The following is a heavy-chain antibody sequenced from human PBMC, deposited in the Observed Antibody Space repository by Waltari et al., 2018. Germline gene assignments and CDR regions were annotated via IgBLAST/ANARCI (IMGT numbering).Heavy chain of an antibody. J-gene: IGHJ4*02. V-gene: IGHV3-30*18. Sequence: QVQLVESGGGVVQPGRSLRLSCAASGFTFSSYGMHWVRQAPGKGLGWLAVISYDCSNKYDAGSVKGRFTISRDNSKNTLYLQMNSLRAEDTAVYYCAKEPSSSFNYWGQGTLVTVSS. D-gene: IGHD6-6*01. CDR1: GFTFSSYG. CDR2: ISYDCSNK. CDR3: AKEPSSSFNY.